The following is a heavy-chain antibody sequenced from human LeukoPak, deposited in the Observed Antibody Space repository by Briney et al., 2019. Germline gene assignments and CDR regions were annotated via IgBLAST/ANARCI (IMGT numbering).Heavy chain of an antibody. CDR1: GYTFSGSY. CDR2: INPNSGDT. D-gene: IGHD2-8*01. CDR3: ARSAEHCNNGVCFTAYYMDV. Sequence: EASVKVSCKASGYTFSGSYIHWVRQAPGQGLEWLGRINPNSGDTNYAQTLHGRVTMTRDTSITTAYMELNSLTYDDTAVYFCARSAEHCNNGVCFTAYYMDVWGKGTTVTVSS. V-gene: IGHV1-2*06. J-gene: IGHJ6*03.